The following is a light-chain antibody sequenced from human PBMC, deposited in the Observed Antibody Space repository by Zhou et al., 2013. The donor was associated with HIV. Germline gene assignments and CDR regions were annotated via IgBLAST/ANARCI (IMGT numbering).Light chain of an antibody. Sequence: EVVMTQSPVTLSVFPGERATLSCRASESVRSNLAWYQHKPGQAPNLLIFGASTRATGIPDRFSGSGSGTDFTLTIDRLEPEDFAVYYCQHYSNSLWTFGQGTKV. CDR3: QHYSNSLWT. V-gene: IGKV3-15*01. CDR2: GAS. J-gene: IGKJ1*01. CDR1: ESVRSN.